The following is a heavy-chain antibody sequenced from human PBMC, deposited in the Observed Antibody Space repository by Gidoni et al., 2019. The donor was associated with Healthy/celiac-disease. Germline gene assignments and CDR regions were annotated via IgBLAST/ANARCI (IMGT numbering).Heavy chain of an antibody. CDR3: AREKVVAAHPPWY. J-gene: IGHJ4*02. V-gene: IGHV3-7*04. D-gene: IGHD2-15*01. CDR2: IKQDGSEK. CDR1: GFTFSSYW. Sequence: ESGGGLVQPGGSLRLSCAASGFTFSSYWMSWVRQAPGKGLEWVANIKQDGSEKYYVDSVKGRFTISRDNAKNSLYLQMNSLRAEDTAVYYCAREKVVAAHPPWYWGQGTLVTVSS.